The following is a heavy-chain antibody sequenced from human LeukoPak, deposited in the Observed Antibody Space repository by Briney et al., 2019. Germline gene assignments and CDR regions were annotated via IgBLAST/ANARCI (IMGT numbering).Heavy chain of an antibody. D-gene: IGHD3-10*02. CDR2: INQDESEK. J-gene: IGHJ6*04. CDR3: AELGITMIGGV. CDR1: GMTFKNYW. Sequence: GGSLRLSCAVSGMTFKNYWMSWFRQTPGKGLEWVATINQDESEKYYLDSVKGRFTISRDNAKNSLYLQMNSLRAEDTAVYYCAELGITMIGGVWGKGTTVTISS. V-gene: IGHV3-7*01.